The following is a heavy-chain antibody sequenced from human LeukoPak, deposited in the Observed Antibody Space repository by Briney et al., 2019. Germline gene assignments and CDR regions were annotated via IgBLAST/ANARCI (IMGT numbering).Heavy chain of an antibody. V-gene: IGHV3-23*01. CDR2: ICANDGNT. CDR3: AKGSGSSCYSPCDY. J-gene: IGHJ4*02. Sequence: GGSLRLSCAASGLTFRNYTMSWVRQAPGKGLEWVSVICANDGNTYYADAVKGRFTISRDNSKDTLYLQMDSLRAEDTAVYYCAKGSGSSCYSPCDYWGQGILVTVSS. D-gene: IGHD2-15*01. CDR1: GLTFRNYT.